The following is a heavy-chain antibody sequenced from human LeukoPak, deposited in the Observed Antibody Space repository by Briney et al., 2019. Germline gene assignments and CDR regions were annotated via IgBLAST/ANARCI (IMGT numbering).Heavy chain of an antibody. J-gene: IGHJ4*02. V-gene: IGHV4-34*01. CDR1: GGSFSGYY. D-gene: IGHD6-13*01. CDR3: AGGYSSSWFDY. CDR2: INHSGST. Sequence: EPSETLSLTCAVYGGSFSGYYWSWIRQPPGKGLEWTGEINHSGSTNYNPSLKSRVTISVDTSKNQFSLKLSSVTAADTAVYYCAGGYSSSWFDYWGQGTLVTVSS.